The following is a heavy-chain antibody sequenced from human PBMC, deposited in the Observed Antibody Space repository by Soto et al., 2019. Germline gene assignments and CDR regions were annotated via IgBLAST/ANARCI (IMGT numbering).Heavy chain of an antibody. V-gene: IGHV4-59*01. Sequence: PSETLSLTCTVSGGSISSYYWSWIRQPPGKGLEWIGYIYYSGSTNYNPSLKSRVTISVDTSKNQFSLKLSSVTAADTAVYYCARETLGYCSSTSCPPGFDPWGQGTLVTVSS. CDR1: GGSISSYY. D-gene: IGHD2-2*01. J-gene: IGHJ5*02. CDR3: ARETLGYCSSTSCPPGFDP. CDR2: IYYSGST.